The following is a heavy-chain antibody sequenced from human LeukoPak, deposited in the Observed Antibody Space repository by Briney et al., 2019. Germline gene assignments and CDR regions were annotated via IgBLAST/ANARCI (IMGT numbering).Heavy chain of an antibody. V-gene: IGHV3-23*01. J-gene: IGHJ4*02. Sequence: GGSLRLSCAASGFTFSSYAMSWVRQAPGKGLEWVSAISDIGRSTYYADSVKGRFTISRDNSKDTLYLQMYSLRAEDTAVYFCAKDSPLTTYTSGWSSNSFDYWGQGTLVAVSS. CDR3: AKDSPLTTYTSGWSSNSFDY. CDR1: GFTFSSYA. D-gene: IGHD6-19*01. CDR2: ISDIGRST.